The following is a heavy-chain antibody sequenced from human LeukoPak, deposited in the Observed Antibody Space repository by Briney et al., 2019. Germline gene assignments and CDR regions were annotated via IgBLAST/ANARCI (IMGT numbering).Heavy chain of an antibody. D-gene: IGHD6-13*01. V-gene: IGHV5-51*01. J-gene: IGHJ4*02. Sequence: GESLKISCKTSGYSFSDFWSSWLRQRHGKDLEWFGTIYPADSDNRYSPSFEGQVAISADKSITTAYLQWGSLRASDTAMYYCAFANEEAGSFDYWGQGTLVTVS. CDR1: GYSFSDFW. CDR2: IYPADSDN. CDR3: AFANEEAGSFDY.